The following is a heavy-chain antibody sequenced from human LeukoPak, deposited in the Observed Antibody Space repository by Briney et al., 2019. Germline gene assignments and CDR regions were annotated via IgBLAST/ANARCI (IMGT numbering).Heavy chain of an antibody. CDR3: AKIPKGGYFDY. CDR1: GGSISSYY. CDR2: IYYRGST. J-gene: IGHJ4*02. D-gene: IGHD2-2*01. Sequence: PSETLSLTCTVSGGSISSYYWTWIRQPPGKGLEWIGYIYYRGSTNYNPSLKSRVTISVDTSKNQFSLKLSSVTAADTAVYYCAKIPKGGYFDYWGQGTLVTVSS. V-gene: IGHV4-59*01.